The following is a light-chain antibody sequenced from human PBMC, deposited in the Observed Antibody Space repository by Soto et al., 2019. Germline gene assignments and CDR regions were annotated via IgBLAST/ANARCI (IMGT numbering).Light chain of an antibody. J-gene: IGKJ4*01. V-gene: IGKV3-11*01. Sequence: IVLTQSPATLSLSPWERATLSCRASQSIGTYLAWYQQKPGQAPRLLIYDASNRATGIPARFSGGGSGTDFTLTISSLEPEDFAVYYCQQRNPLTFSGGTKVDIK. CDR3: QQRNPLT. CDR1: QSIGTY. CDR2: DAS.